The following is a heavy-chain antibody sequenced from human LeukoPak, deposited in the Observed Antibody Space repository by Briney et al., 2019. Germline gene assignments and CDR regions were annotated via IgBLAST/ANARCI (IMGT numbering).Heavy chain of an antibody. CDR3: ARVRAWYYYDSSGYYPFDY. CDR1: GYSISSGYY. Sequence: PSETLSLTCAVSGYSISSGYYWGWLRQPPGKGLEWIGSIYHSGSTYYNPSLKSRVTISVDTSKNQFSLKLSSVTAADTAVYYCARVRAWYYYDSSGYYPFDYWGQGTLVTVSS. V-gene: IGHV4-38-2*01. J-gene: IGHJ4*02. D-gene: IGHD3-22*01. CDR2: IYHSGST.